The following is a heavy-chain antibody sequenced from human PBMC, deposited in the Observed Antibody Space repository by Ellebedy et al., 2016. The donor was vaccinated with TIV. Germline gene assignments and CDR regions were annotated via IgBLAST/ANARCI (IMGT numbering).Heavy chain of an antibody. CDR1: GYTFIGYY. D-gene: IGHD3-22*01. J-gene: IGHJ4*02. CDR2: INPNSGGT. V-gene: IGHV1-2*02. Sequence: AASVKVSCKASGYTFIGYYMHWVRQAPGQGLEWMGWINPNSGGTNYAQKFQGRVTMTRDTSIDTVYMQLDSLRPDDTAGYYCTRDGVTYFYDATSHHDSTFWGPGTLVTVSS. CDR3: TRDGVTYFYDATSHHDSTF.